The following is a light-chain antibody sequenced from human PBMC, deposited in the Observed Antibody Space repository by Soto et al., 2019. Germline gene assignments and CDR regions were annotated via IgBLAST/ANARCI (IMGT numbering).Light chain of an antibody. Sequence: QSALTQPPSASGSPGQSVTISCTGTSSDVGAYNYVSWYQQHAGKAPKLVIYEVTKRPSGVPDRFSGSKSANTASLTVSGLQVEHEADYYCSSFASRYTWVFGGGTKLTVL. CDR2: EVT. J-gene: IGLJ3*02. CDR3: SSFASRYTWV. CDR1: SSDVGAYNY. V-gene: IGLV2-8*01.